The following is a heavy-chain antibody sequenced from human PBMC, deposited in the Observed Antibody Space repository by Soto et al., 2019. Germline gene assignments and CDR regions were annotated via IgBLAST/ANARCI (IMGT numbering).Heavy chain of an antibody. CDR3: AKVKTSMDYFDF. CDR1: GGTFSSYA. D-gene: IGHD2-2*03. V-gene: IGHV1-69*05. J-gene: IGHJ4*02. Sequence: SVKVSCKASGGTFSSYAISWVRQAPGQGLEWMGGIIPIFGTANYAQKFQGRVTMTRDTSTSTVYMELSSLRSEDTAVYYCAKVKTSMDYFDFWGQGTLVTVSS. CDR2: IIPIFGTA.